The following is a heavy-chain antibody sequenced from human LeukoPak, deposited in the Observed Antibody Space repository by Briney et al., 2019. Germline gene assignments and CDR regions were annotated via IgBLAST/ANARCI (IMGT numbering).Heavy chain of an antibody. V-gene: IGHV1-18*04. CDR1: GYTFTSYG. J-gene: IGHJ4*02. CDR3: ARSGWRKEYQLLSDDY. D-gene: IGHD2-2*01. Sequence: ASVKVSCKASGYTFTSYGISWVRQAPGQGLEWMGWISAYNGNTNYAQKLQGRVTMTTDTSTSTAYMELRSLRSDDTAVYYCARSGWRKEYQLLSDDYWGQGTLVTVSS. CDR2: ISAYNGNT.